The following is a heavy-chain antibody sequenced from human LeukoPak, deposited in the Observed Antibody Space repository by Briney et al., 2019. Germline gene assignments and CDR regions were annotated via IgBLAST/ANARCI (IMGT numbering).Heavy chain of an antibody. CDR1: GGSISSYY. J-gene: IGHJ4*02. CDR2: IYYSGST. Sequence: KPSETLSLTCTVSGGSISSYYWSWIRQPPGKGLEWIGYIYYSGSTNYNPSLKSRVTISLDTSKNQFSLKLRSVTAADTAVYSCARGGRRDYVWGSHDYWGQGTLVTVSS. CDR3: ARGGRRDYVWGSHDY. D-gene: IGHD3-16*01. V-gene: IGHV4-59*01.